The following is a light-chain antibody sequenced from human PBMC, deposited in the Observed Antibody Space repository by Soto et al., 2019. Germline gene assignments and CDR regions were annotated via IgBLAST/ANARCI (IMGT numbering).Light chain of an antibody. CDR3: MSFIDSTSTHWV. Sequence: QSALTQPASVSGSPGQSITISCTGTSSDVGHPYNYVSWYQQHPGKAPKLLIFKVSNRPSGISGRFSGSKFGNTASLTISGLQAEDEADYYCMSFIDSTSTHWVLGGGTKLTVL. CDR2: KVS. CDR1: SSDVGHPYNY. V-gene: IGLV2-14*03. J-gene: IGLJ3*02.